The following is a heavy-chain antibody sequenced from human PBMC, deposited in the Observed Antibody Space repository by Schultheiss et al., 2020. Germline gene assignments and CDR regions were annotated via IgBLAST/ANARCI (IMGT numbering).Heavy chain of an antibody. CDR3: AREPGIKYYYDSSGYPN. CDR1: GGSISSGGYY. Sequence: SATLSLTCTVSGGSISSGGYYWSWIRQPAGKGLEWIGRIYTSGSTNYNPSLKSRVTISVDTSKNQFSLKLSSVTDADTAVYYCAREPGIKYYYDSSGYPNWGQGTLVTGYS. D-gene: IGHD3-22*01. CDR2: IYTSGST. V-gene: IGHV4-61*02. J-gene: IGHJ4*02.